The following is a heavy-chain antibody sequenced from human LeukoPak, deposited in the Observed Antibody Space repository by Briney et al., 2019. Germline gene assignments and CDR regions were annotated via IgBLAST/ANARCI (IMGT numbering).Heavy chain of an antibody. D-gene: IGHD4-17*01. J-gene: IGHJ3*02. Sequence: GGSLRLSCAASGFTFSSYAMGGVRQAPGKGLEWVSAISGSGGSTYYADSVKGRFTISRDNSKNTLYLQMNSLRAEDTAVYYCAKDRRDYGEYAFDIWGQGTMVTVSS. CDR1: GFTFSSYA. V-gene: IGHV3-23*01. CDR3: AKDRRDYGEYAFDI. CDR2: ISGSGGST.